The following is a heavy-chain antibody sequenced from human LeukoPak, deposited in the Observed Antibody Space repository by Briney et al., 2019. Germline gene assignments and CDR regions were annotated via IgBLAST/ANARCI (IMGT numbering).Heavy chain of an antibody. V-gene: IGHV1-2*02. Sequence: ASVKVSCKASGYTFTAYYMHWVRQAPGQGLEWMGWINPNTGDTDSAERFQGRVTMTRDSSISTAYLELSRLTSDDTAVYYCARHPFSEPFDYWGQGILVTVSS. CDR1: GYTFTAYY. CDR2: INPNTGDT. CDR3: ARHPFSEPFDY. D-gene: IGHD6-19*01. J-gene: IGHJ4*02.